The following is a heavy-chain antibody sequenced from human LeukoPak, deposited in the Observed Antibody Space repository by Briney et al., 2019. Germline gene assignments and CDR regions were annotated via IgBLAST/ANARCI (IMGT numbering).Heavy chain of an antibody. Sequence: ASVKVSCKASGYPFTSYDINWVRQATGQGLEWMGWMSSNNGNTGYAQKFQGRVTMTRDTSISTAYVELSSLRSEDTAVYYCARGPPNWGMVGYWGQGTLVTVSS. CDR1: GYPFTSYD. D-gene: IGHD7-27*01. CDR2: MSSNNGNT. CDR3: ARGPPNWGMVGY. V-gene: IGHV1-8*01. J-gene: IGHJ4*02.